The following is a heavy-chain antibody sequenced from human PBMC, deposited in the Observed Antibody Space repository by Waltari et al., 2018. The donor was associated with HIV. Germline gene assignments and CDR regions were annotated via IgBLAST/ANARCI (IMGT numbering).Heavy chain of an antibody. D-gene: IGHD3-9*01. CDR2: ISDSGTLK. CDR1: GFRFNEIT. V-gene: IGHV3-21*02. J-gene: IGHJ6*02. CDR3: ARDIPDYDWSPTYV. Sequence: VQLLESGGGLVKPGGSLRLACAASGFRFNEITRKWIRQPPGRWLDWGSAISDSGTLKCYAYSVKGRSTVSRDNAKNQLFLQITRLRFEDSGVYDGARDIPDYDWSPTYVWGQGTTVTVS.